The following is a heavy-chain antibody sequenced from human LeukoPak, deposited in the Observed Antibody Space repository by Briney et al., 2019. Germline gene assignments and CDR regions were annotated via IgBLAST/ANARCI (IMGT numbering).Heavy chain of an antibody. CDR1: GGTFSSYA. Sequence: SVKVSCKASGGTFSSYAISWVRQAPGQGLEWMGGIIPIFGTANYAQKFQGRVTITADESTSTAYMELSSLRSDDTAVYYCARDLYSSSWSLFQHWGQGTLVTVSS. CDR3: ARDLYSSSWSLFQH. J-gene: IGHJ1*01. V-gene: IGHV1-69*13. D-gene: IGHD6-13*01. CDR2: IIPIFGTA.